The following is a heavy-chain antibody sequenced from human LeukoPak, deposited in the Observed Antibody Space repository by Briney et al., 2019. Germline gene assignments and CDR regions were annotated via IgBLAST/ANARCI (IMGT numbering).Heavy chain of an antibody. V-gene: IGHV1-18*01. Sequence: ASVKVSCKASGYTFTSYGISWVRQAPGQGLEWMGWISAYNGNTNYAQKLQGRVTMTTDTSTSTAYMELGSLRSDDTAVYYCARGTALNDYGDSSDDWGQGTLVTVSS. CDR2: ISAYNGNT. D-gene: IGHD4-17*01. J-gene: IGHJ4*02. CDR3: ARGTALNDYGDSSDD. CDR1: GYTFTSYG.